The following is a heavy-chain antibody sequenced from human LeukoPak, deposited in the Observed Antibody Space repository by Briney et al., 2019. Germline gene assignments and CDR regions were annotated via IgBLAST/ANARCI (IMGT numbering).Heavy chain of an antibody. V-gene: IGHV4-34*01. CDR2: INHSGRT. D-gene: IGHD2-21*01. CDR1: AGSFSGYY. J-gene: IGHJ5*02. CDR3: ARVHPYCWRAHWFDP. Sequence: PSETLSLTCAVYAGSFSGYYWSWIRQPPGKGLEWIGEINHSGRTNYNPSLKSRVTISVDTSKNQFSLKLSSVTAADTAVYYCARVHPYCWRAHWFDPWGQGTLVTVSS.